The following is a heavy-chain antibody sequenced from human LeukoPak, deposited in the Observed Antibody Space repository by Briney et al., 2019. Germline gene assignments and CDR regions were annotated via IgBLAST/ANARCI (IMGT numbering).Heavy chain of an antibody. CDR1: GFTFSNAW. CDR2: IKSKTDGGTT. J-gene: IGHJ4*02. CDR3: TTDVVGATWIYFDY. D-gene: IGHD1-26*01. V-gene: IGHV3-15*01. Sequence: GGSLRLSCAASGFTFSNAWMSWVRQAPGKGLEWVGRIKSKTDGGTTDYAAPVKGRFTISRDDSKNTLYLQMNSLKTEDAAAYYCTTDVVGATWIYFDYWGQGTLVTVSS.